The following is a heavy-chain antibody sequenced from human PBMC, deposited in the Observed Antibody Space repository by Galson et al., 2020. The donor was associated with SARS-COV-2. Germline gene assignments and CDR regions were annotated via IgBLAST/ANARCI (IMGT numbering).Heavy chain of an antibody. J-gene: IGHJ6*03. Sequence: SETLSLTSTVSGYSISSGYYWGWIRQPPGKGLEWSGSISHSVSTYYNPSLKRRVTISVDTSKDQFSLKLRSVTAADTAVYYCARGHESAVAGILLPYYYYYMDVWGKGTTVTVSS. CDR2: ISHSVST. CDR3: ARGHESAVAGILLPYYYYYMDV. D-gene: IGHD6-19*01. CDR1: GYSISSGYY. V-gene: IGHV4-38-2*02.